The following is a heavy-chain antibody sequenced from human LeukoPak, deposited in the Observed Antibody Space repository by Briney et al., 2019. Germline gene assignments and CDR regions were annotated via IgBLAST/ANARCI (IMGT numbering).Heavy chain of an antibody. J-gene: IGHJ5*02. CDR3: ARDLFNPTGNWFDP. V-gene: IGHV3-21*01. D-gene: IGHD3-10*01. CDR1: GFTFSSYG. CDR2: ISSSSSYI. Sequence: GGSLRLSGAASGFTFSSYGMSWVRQAPGKGREWVSSISSSSSYIYYADSVKGRFTISSDNAKHSLYLQMNSLRAEDTAVYYCARDLFNPTGNWFDPWGQGTLVTVSS.